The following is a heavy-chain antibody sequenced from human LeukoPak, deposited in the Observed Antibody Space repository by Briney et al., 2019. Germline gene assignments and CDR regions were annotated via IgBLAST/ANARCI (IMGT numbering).Heavy chain of an antibody. D-gene: IGHD4-11*01. Sequence: SEPLSLTCTVSGGSINGYYWSWIRQSPGKGLESLGYIYYTGSTNYNPSLKSRVTMSVDTSRNQFSLKLSSVTAADTAVYYCARRVTAFDYWGQGTLVTVSS. J-gene: IGHJ4*02. CDR1: GGSINGYY. CDR2: IYYTGST. CDR3: ARRVTAFDY. V-gene: IGHV4-59*01.